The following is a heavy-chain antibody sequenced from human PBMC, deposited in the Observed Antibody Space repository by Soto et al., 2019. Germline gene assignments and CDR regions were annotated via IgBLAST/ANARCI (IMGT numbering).Heavy chain of an antibody. D-gene: IGHD3-22*01. CDR2: ISYDGSNK. CDR3: ARDIGSSGIQTAFDI. J-gene: IGHJ3*02. V-gene: IGHV3-30-3*01. Sequence: QVQLVESGGGVVQPGRSLRLSCAASGFTFSSYAMHWVRQAPGKGLEWVAVISYDGSNKYYADSVKGRFTISRDNSKNTLYLQMNSLRAEDTAVYYCARDIGSSGIQTAFDIWGQGTMVTVSS. CDR1: GFTFSSYA.